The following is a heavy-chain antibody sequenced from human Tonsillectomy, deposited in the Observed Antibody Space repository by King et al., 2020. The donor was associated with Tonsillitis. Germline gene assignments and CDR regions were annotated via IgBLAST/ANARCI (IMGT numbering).Heavy chain of an antibody. CDR1: GGSISSGSYY. CDR2: SYTSGST. D-gene: IGHD3-3*01. Sequence: VQLQESGPGLVKPSQTLSLTCTVSGGSISSGSYYWSWIRQPAGKGLEWIGRSYTSGSTNYNPSLKIRVTMSVATSKNQFSLKLRSVTAADTAVYYCARRYYDFWSGYYSGGYYYMDVWGKGTTVTVSS. V-gene: IGHV4-61*02. J-gene: IGHJ6*03. CDR3: ARRYYDFWSGYYSGGYYYMDV.